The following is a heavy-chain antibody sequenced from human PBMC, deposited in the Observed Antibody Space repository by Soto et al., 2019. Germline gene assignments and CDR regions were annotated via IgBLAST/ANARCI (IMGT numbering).Heavy chain of an antibody. CDR1: GGSISSDDYY. Sequence: SETLSLTCTVSGGSISSDDYYWSWTRQPPGKGLEWIGYIYYSGYTFDNPSLTSRVTLSVDTSKNQFSLKLTSVTAADTAVYYCARVGAGAAAGTGYYYGMDVWGQGTTVTVSS. D-gene: IGHD6-13*01. V-gene: IGHV4-30-4*01. CDR2: IYYSGYT. CDR3: ARVGAGAAAGTGYYYGMDV. J-gene: IGHJ6*02.